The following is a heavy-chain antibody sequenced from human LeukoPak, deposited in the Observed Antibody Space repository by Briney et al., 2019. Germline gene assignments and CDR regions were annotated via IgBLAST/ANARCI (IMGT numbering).Heavy chain of an antibody. CDR3: ARGGGLWFGESKELDY. Sequence: PSETLSLTCTVSGGSISSGDYYWSWIRQPPGKGLEWIGYIYYSGSTYYNPSLKSRVTISVDTSKNQFSLKLSSVTAADTAVYYCARGGGLWFGESKELDYWGQGTLVTVSS. D-gene: IGHD3-10*01. CDR2: IYYSGST. V-gene: IGHV4-30-4*01. J-gene: IGHJ4*02. CDR1: GGSISSGDYY.